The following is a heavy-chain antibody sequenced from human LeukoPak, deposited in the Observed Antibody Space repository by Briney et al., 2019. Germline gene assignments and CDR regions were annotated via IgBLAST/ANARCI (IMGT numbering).Heavy chain of an antibody. V-gene: IGHV3-53*01. D-gene: IGHD6-13*01. CDR3: AKEEGGSSTYYYYYMDV. CDR1: GLSVSSNF. Sequence: GGSLRLSCAATGLSVSSNFMSWVRQAPGKGLEWVSVIYGGGSTYYADSVKSRFTISRDTPKNTLYLQMNSLRAEDTAVYYCAKEEGGSSTYYYYYMDVWGKGTTVTVSS. J-gene: IGHJ6*03. CDR2: IYGGGST.